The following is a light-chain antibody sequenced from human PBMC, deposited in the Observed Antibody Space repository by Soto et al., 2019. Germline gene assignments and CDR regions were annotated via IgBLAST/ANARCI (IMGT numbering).Light chain of an antibody. CDR3: QQSYSTPYT. J-gene: IGKJ2*01. V-gene: IGKV1-39*01. Sequence: DIQMTQSPSSLSASVGDRVTITCRASQSITNYLNWYQQKPGKAPKLLTYAISTLQSGVPSGFGGSGSGTEFTLTISSLQPDDFATYYCQQSYSTPYTFGQGTKVDIK. CDR2: AIS. CDR1: QSITNY.